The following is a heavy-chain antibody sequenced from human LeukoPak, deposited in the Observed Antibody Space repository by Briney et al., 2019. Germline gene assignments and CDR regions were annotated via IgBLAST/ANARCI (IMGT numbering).Heavy chain of an antibody. CDR1: GFTFSSYS. V-gene: IGHV3-21*01. Sequence: PGGSLRLSCAASGFTFSSYSMNWVRQAPGKGLEWVSSISSSSSYIYYADSVKGRFPISRDNAKNSLYLQMNSLRAEDTAVYYCARESRSSSSRRETRTFDYWGQGTLVTVSS. J-gene: IGHJ4*02. D-gene: IGHD6-13*01. CDR3: ARESRSSSSRRETRTFDY. CDR2: ISSSSSYI.